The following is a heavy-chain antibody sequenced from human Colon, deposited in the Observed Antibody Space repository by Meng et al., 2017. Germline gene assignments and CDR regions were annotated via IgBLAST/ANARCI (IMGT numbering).Heavy chain of an antibody. Sequence: QVQLVQSGSDLKKPGASVKVSCKASGYTFSTYTINWVRQAHGRGLEWMGWISTNTGTPTYAQGFTGRFVFSLDTSVSTAYLQISTLKAEDTAVYYCARGGNFDPWGQGTLVTVSS. V-gene: IGHV7-4-1*02. J-gene: IGHJ5*02. CDR2: ISTNTGTP. CDR3: ARGGNFDP. CDR1: GYTFSTYT. D-gene: IGHD2/OR15-2a*01.